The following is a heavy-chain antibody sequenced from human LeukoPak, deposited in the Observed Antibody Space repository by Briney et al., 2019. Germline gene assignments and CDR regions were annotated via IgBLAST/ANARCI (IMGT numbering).Heavy chain of an antibody. CDR1: GFTFSDYY. Sequence: GGSLRLSCAASGFTFSDYYMSWIRQAPGKGLEWVSYISSSSSYTDYADSVKGRFTISRDNAKNSLYLQMNSLRAEDTAVYYCARGRLDTAMVGDYWGQGTLVTVSS. J-gene: IGHJ4*02. D-gene: IGHD5-18*01. CDR2: ISSSSSYT. CDR3: ARGRLDTAMVGDY. V-gene: IGHV3-11*06.